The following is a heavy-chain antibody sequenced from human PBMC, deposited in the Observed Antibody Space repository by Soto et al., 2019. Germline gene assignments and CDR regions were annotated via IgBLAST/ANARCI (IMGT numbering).Heavy chain of an antibody. J-gene: IGHJ4*02. Sequence: ASVKVSCKASGGTFSSYAISWVRQAPGQGLEWMGGIIPIFGTANYAQKFQGRVTITADESTSTAYMELSSLRSEDTAVYYCATQNYYGSGSFDFWGQGTLVTVSS. CDR3: ATQNYYGSGSFDF. V-gene: IGHV1-69*13. D-gene: IGHD3-10*01. CDR2: IIPIFGTA. CDR1: GGTFSSYA.